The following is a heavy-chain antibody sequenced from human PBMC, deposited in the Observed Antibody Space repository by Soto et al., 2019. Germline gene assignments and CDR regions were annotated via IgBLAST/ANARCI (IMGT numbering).Heavy chain of an antibody. CDR3: ARGDRGGSGSPASYYYSGLDV. J-gene: IGHJ6*02. V-gene: IGHV3-23*01. D-gene: IGHD3-10*01. CDR2: VSAGGDMT. CDR1: GFTFSSYA. Sequence: DVQLLESGGHLVQPGGSLRLSCAASGFTFSSYAMSWVRQAPGKGLEWVSSVSAGGDMTYYSDSVKGRFTISRDNSNNELFLKMNSLRIEDTALYYCARGDRGGSGSPASYYYSGLDVWGQGTTVTVS.